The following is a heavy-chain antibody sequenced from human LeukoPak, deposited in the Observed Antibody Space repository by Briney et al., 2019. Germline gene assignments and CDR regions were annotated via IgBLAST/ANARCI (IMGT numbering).Heavy chain of an antibody. V-gene: IGHV3-48*03. CDR3: ARDARGRLDY. CDR1: GYTFSSYE. Sequence: GGSLRLSCAASGYTFSSYEMNRVRQAPGKGLEWVSYISSSGSTIYYADSVKGRFTISRDNAKNSLYLQMNSLRAEDTAVYYCARDARGRLDYWGQGTLVTVSS. J-gene: IGHJ4*02. D-gene: IGHD3-10*01. CDR2: ISSSGSTI.